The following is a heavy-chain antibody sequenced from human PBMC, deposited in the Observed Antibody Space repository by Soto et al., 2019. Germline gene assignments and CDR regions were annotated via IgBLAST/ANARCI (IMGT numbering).Heavy chain of an antibody. CDR3: TTDITINDYYYGMDV. V-gene: IGHV3-15*07. Sequence: PGGSLSLSCAASGFTFSNAWMNWVRQAPGKGLEWVGRIKSKTDGGTTDYAAPVKGRFTISRDDSKNTLYLQMNSLKTEDTAVYYCTTDITINDYYYGMDVWGQGTTVTVSS. CDR1: GFTFSNAW. CDR2: IKSKTDGGTT. J-gene: IGHJ6*02. D-gene: IGHD3-3*01.